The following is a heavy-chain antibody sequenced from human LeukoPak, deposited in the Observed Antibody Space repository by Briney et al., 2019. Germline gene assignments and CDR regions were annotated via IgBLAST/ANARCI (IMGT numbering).Heavy chain of an antibody. J-gene: IGHJ4*02. CDR2: INPNSGGT. V-gene: IGHV1-2*02. D-gene: IGHD3-22*01. CDR3: ASGYYYDSSGYYY. Sequence: ASVKVSYEASGYTFTVYYMHWVRQAPGQGLEWMGWINPNSGGTNYAQKFQGRVTMTRDTSISTAYMELSRLRSDDTAVYYCASGYYYDSSGYYYWGQGTLVTVSS. CDR1: GYTFTVYY.